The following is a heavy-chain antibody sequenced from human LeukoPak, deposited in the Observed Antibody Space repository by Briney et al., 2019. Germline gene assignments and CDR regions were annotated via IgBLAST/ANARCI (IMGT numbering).Heavy chain of an antibody. CDR3: AKDIQLST. CDR2: ISPSGNNA. Sequence: GGSLRLSCAVSGFTFRGAAMTWVRQAPGKGLEWVSLISPSGNNAYYADSVKGRFTISRDNSKNTLSLQMNSLRVEDTAIYYCAKDIQLSTWGLGTRVTVSS. CDR1: GFTFRGAA. J-gene: IGHJ3*01. D-gene: IGHD5-24*01. V-gene: IGHV3-23*01.